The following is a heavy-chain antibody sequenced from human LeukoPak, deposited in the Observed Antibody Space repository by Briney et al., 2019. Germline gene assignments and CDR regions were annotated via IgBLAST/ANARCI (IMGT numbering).Heavy chain of an antibody. CDR2: ISPSGSYI. CDR3: AKDESGYVWGSPFDY. J-gene: IGHJ4*02. CDR1: GFTFSDYT. V-gene: IGHV3-21*01. D-gene: IGHD3-16*01. Sequence: PGGSLRLSCAASGFTFSDYTMNWVRQAPGKGLEWVSSISPSGSYIYYADSVKGRFTISRDNAKNSLYLQMNSLRAEDTAVYYCAKDESGYVWGSPFDYWGQGTLVTVSS.